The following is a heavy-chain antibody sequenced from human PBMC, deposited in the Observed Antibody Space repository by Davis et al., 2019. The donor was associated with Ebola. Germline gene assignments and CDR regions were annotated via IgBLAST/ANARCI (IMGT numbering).Heavy chain of an antibody. Sequence: ASVKVSCKASGYTFTGYYMLWVRQAPGQGLEWMGWINPNSGGTNYAQKFQGWVTMTRDTSISTAYMELSRLRSDDTAVYYCARGSSGWFDAFDIWGQGTMVTVSS. CDR1: GYTFTGYY. V-gene: IGHV1-2*04. CDR2: INPNSGGT. CDR3: ARGSSGWFDAFDI. J-gene: IGHJ3*02. D-gene: IGHD6-19*01.